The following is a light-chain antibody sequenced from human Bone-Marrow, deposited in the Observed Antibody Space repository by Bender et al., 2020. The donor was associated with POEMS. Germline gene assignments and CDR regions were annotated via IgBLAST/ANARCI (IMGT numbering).Light chain of an antibody. CDR1: RSDVGGYYY. J-gene: IGLJ2*01. CDR2: DVT. V-gene: IGLV2-14*03. Sequence: QSALTQPASVSGSPGQSLTISCTGTRSDVGGYYYVSWYQQHPDKAPKLVIYDVTNRPSGVANRFSGSKSGKTASLTISGLQPEDEADYYCSSYTTISSVIFGGGTKLTVL. CDR3: SSYTTISSVI.